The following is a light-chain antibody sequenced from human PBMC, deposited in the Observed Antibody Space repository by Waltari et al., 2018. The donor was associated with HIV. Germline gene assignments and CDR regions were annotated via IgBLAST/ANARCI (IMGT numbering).Light chain of an antibody. J-gene: IGKJ5*01. Sequence: EIVLTQSPDSLAVSLGARATLHCRSSQSVFSQSNNRNSLPCYQHRPGQPPRLLLYWASTRESGVPDRFSGAGSGTDFTLSISSLQVEDVAVDYCHQYFDNHPVTVGQGTRLDIK. CDR3: HQYFDNHPVT. CDR2: WAS. CDR1: QSVFSQSNNRNS. V-gene: IGKV4-1*01.